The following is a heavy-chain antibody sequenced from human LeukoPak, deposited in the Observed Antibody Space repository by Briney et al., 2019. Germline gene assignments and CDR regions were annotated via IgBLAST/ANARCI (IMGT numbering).Heavy chain of an antibody. CDR2: IYYSGST. Sequence: SETLSLTCTVSGGSISSYYWSWIRQPPGKGLEWIGYIYYSGSTNYNPSLKSRVTISVDTSKNQFSLKLSSVTAADTAVYYCARGDCGGDCYLGYNWFDPWGQGTLVTVSS. J-gene: IGHJ5*02. CDR1: GGSISSYY. CDR3: ARGDCGGDCYLGYNWFDP. D-gene: IGHD2-21*02. V-gene: IGHV4-59*08.